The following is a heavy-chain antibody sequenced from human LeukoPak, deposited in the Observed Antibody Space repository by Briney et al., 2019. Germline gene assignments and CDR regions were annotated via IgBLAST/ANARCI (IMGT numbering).Heavy chain of an antibody. J-gene: IGHJ4*02. CDR3: ARGSYGDRKGRNRRAVDY. CDR1: GFTFSSYW. Sequence: GGSLRLSCAASGFTFSSYWMSWVRQAPGKGLEWVANIKQDGSEKYYVDSVKGRFTISRDNAKNSLYVQMNSLRAEDTAVYYCARGSYGDRKGRNRRAVDYWGQGTLVTVSS. CDR2: IKQDGSEK. D-gene: IGHD4-17*01. V-gene: IGHV3-7*01.